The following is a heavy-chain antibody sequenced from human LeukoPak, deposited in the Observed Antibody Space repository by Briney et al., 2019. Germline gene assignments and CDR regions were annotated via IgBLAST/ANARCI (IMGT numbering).Heavy chain of an antibody. Sequence: GGSLRLSCAASGFTFSSYSMNWVRQAPGKGLEWVSSISSSSSYIYYADSVKGRFTISRDNAKNSLYLQMNSLRAEDTAVYYCARERIVGAADAFDIWGQGTMVTVSS. J-gene: IGHJ3*02. CDR2: ISSSSSYI. CDR3: ARERIVGAADAFDI. D-gene: IGHD1-26*01. V-gene: IGHV3-21*01. CDR1: GFTFSSYS.